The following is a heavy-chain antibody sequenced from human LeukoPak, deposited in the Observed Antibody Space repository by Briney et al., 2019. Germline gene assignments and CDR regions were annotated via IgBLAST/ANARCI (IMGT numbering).Heavy chain of an antibody. CDR2: ISSNGGST. CDR3: VKTVYGTMVRGVITSPFDY. D-gene: IGHD3-10*01. CDR1: GFTFSSYA. Sequence: PGGSLRLSCSASGFTFSSYAMHWVRQAPGKGLEYVSAISSNGGSTYYADSVKGRFTISRDNSKNTLYLQMSSLKTDDTAVYYCVKTVYGTMVRGVITSPFDYWGQGTLVTVSS. V-gene: IGHV3-64D*06. J-gene: IGHJ4*02.